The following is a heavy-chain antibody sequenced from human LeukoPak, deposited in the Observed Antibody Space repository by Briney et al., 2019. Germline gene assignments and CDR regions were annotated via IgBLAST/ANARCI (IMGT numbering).Heavy chain of an antibody. V-gene: IGHV3-23*01. D-gene: IGHD6-19*01. CDR3: ARVSLSSGCLSN. Sequence: GGSLRLSCAASRFTFSSYAMNWVRQAPGKGLEWVSDISGSGGKTYYADSVKGRFTISRDNSENTLYLQMNSLRAEDTTVYYCARVSLSSGCLSNWGQGTLVTVSS. CDR1: RFTFSSYA. CDR2: ISGSGGKT. J-gene: IGHJ4*02.